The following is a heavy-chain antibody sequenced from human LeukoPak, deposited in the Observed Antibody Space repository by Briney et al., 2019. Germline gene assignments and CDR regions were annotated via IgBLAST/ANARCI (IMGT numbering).Heavy chain of an antibody. CDR3: TRVDAHYDFWSGCMDV. V-gene: IGHV3-49*04. CDR2: IRSKAYGGTT. Sequence: PGGSLRLSCTASGFTFGDYAMSWVRQAPGKGLEWVGFIRSKAYGGTTEYAASVKGRFTISRDDSKSIAYLQMNSLKTEDTAVYYCTRVDAHYDFWSGCMDVWGKGTTVTVSS. J-gene: IGHJ6*03. CDR1: GFTFGDYA. D-gene: IGHD3-3*01.